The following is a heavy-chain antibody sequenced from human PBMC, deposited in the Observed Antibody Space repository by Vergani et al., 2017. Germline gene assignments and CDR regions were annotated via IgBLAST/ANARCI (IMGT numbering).Heavy chain of an antibody. CDR3: AKASPRNSGYDYLYYYHAMDV. CDR1: GFPFNHYA. Sequence: EVQLLESGGDLVQPGGSLRLSCAASGFPFNHYAMNWVRQAPGKGLEWVSGISGSGGSTYYAGSVKGRFTISRDSSKNTLYLQMNSLSAGDTAVYYCAKASPRNSGYDYLYYYHAMDVWGQGTTVTVSS. D-gene: IGHD5-12*01. V-gene: IGHV3-23*01. CDR2: ISGSGGST. J-gene: IGHJ6*02.